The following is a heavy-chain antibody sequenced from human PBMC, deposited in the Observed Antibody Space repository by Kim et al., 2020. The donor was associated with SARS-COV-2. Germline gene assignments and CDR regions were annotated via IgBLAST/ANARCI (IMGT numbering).Heavy chain of an antibody. D-gene: IGHD6-6*01. CDR2: IYYSGST. CDR1: GGSISSYY. J-gene: IGHJ4*02. V-gene: IGHV4-59*01. CDR3: ARTASYSSSSFPMDY. Sequence: SETLSLTCTVSGGSISSYYWSWIRQPPGKGLEWIGYIYYSGSTNYNPSLKSRVTISVDTSKNQFSLKLSSVTAADTAVYYCARTASYSSSSFPMDYWGQG.